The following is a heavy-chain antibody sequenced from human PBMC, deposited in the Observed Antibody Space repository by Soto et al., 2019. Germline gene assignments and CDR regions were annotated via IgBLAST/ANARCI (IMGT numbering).Heavy chain of an antibody. CDR2: ISWDGGSK. CDR3: AKDGAPRAFDI. D-gene: IGHD3-10*01. CDR1: GFTVDDYT. J-gene: IGHJ3*02. V-gene: IGHV3-43*01. Sequence: GGSLRLSCAASGFTVDDYTMHWVRQAPGKGLEWVSLISWDGGSKYYADSVQGRFTISRYNSKNSLYLNMNSLRTEDISLYSCAKDGAPRAFDIWGQGTMVTVSS.